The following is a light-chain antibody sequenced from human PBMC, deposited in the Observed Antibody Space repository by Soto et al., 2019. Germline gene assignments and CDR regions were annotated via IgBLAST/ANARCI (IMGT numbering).Light chain of an antibody. V-gene: IGKV3-20*01. CDR1: QSFRYNY. Sequence: EIVLTQSPGTLSLSPGERATLSCRASQSFRYNYLAWYRQKPGQAPRLLIYGASTRATGIPARFSGSGSGTDFTLTISRLEPEDFAVYYCQHYLSAPWTFGQGTRVEIK. CDR2: GAS. CDR3: QHYLSAPWT. J-gene: IGKJ1*01.